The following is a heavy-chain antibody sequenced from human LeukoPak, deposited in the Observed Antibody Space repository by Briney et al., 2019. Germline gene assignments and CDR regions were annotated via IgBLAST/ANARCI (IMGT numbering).Heavy chain of an antibody. Sequence: ASVTVSRKASGYSFTGYYIHWVRQAPGQGLEWMGRINPNSGDTTYAQKFQGRVTVTRDTSISTAYMELSSLTSDDTAVYYCVRDHDSSGRTDDAFGIWGQGTMVTVSS. CDR2: INPNSGDT. V-gene: IGHV1-2*06. CDR1: GYSFTGYY. D-gene: IGHD3-22*01. J-gene: IGHJ3*02. CDR3: VRDHDSSGRTDDAFGI.